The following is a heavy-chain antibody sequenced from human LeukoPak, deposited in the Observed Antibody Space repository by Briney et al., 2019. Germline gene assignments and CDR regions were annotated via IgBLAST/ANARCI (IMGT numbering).Heavy chain of an antibody. CDR3: AKTTAGYSSGRYPGWPVDY. V-gene: IGHV3-23*01. CDR2: IFGSVGSA. Sequence: RGSLRLSCAASGFTFRSYAMYGVRQAPGKGLEWISGIFGSVGSAHYADSVKGRFTISRDNSKNTVYLQMNSLRAEDTAVYYCAKTTAGYSSGRYPGWPVDYWGQGTLVTVSS. D-gene: IGHD6-19*01. J-gene: IGHJ4*02. CDR1: GFTFRSYA.